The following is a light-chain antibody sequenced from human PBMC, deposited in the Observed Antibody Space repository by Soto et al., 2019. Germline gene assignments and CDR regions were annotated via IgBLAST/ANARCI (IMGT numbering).Light chain of an antibody. Sequence: QSVLTQPPSASGTPGQRVTISCSGSTSNVGINAFFWYQHLPGTAPKLLIYSSIHKASWGLDSFSASTYATSASLAISGLRSEDEADYYCAGWDDSLSGQVFGGGTKLTVL. V-gene: IGLV1-47*02. CDR3: AGWDDSLSGQV. J-gene: IGLJ2*01. CDR1: TSNVGINA. CDR2: SSI.